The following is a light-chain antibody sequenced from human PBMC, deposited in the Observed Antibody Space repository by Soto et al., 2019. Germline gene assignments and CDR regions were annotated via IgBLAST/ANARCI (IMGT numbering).Light chain of an antibody. J-gene: IGKJ5*01. Sequence: EIVLTQSPGTLSLSPGERATLSCRASQFIGSIYLAWYQQKVGQAPRLLIYGASSRATGIPDRFSGSGSGTDFTLTISSLESEDFAVYYCQQYCISLIPLGQGTRLEI. CDR1: QFIGSIY. CDR3: QQYCISLIP. V-gene: IGKV3-20*01. CDR2: GAS.